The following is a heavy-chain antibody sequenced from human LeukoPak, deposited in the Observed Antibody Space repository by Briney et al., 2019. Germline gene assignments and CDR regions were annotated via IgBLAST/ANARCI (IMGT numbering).Heavy chain of an antibody. J-gene: IGHJ3*02. CDR1: GFTLSSYS. V-gene: IGHV3-21*01. Sequence: PGGSLRLSCAASGFTLSSYSMNWVRQAPGKGLEWVSSISSSSSYIYYADSVKGRFTISRDNAKNSLYLQMNSLRAEDTAVYYCARGSDYVGGDDAFDIWGQGTMVTVSS. D-gene: IGHD4-17*01. CDR3: ARGSDYVGGDDAFDI. CDR2: ISSSSSYI.